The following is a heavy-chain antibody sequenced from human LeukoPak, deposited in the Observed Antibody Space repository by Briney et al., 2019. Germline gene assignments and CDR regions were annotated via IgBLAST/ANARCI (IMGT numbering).Heavy chain of an antibody. J-gene: IGHJ5*02. Sequence: GESLKISCEGSGYSFTSHWIGWVRQMPGKGLEWMGVIYPGDSRTRYSPSLQGQVTISADKSINTAYLQWSSLKTSDTAIYYCACRMLTSPWFEPWGQGTPVTVSS. V-gene: IGHV5-51*01. D-gene: IGHD2-2*01. CDR1: GYSFTSHW. CDR3: ACRMLTSPWFEP. CDR2: IYPGDSRT.